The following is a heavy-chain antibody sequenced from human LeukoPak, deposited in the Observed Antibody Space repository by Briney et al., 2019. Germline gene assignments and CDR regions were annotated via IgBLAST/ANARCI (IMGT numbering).Heavy chain of an antibody. CDR3: ARRRYCSSTSCYRGAFDI. J-gene: IGHJ3*02. Sequence: ASVKVSCKASGYTFTSYGISWVRQAPGQGLEWTGWISAYNGNTNYAQKLQGRVTMTTDTSTSTAYMELRSLRSDDTAVYYCARRRYCSSTSCYRGAFDIWGQGTMVTVSS. D-gene: IGHD2-2*01. V-gene: IGHV1-18*01. CDR2: ISAYNGNT. CDR1: GYTFTSYG.